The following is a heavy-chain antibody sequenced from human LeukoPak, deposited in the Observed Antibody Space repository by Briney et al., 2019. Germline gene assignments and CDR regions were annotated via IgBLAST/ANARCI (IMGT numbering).Heavy chain of an antibody. CDR1: GFTFSSYE. V-gene: IGHV3-48*03. CDR3: ASQFYVWGSYHDAFDI. Sequence: GGSLRLSCAASGFTFSSYEMNWVRQAPGKGLEWVSYISSSGSTIYYADSVKGRFTISRDNAKNSLYLQMNCLRAEDTAVYYCASQFYVWGSYHDAFDIWGQGTMVTVSS. J-gene: IGHJ3*02. CDR2: ISSSGSTI. D-gene: IGHD3-16*02.